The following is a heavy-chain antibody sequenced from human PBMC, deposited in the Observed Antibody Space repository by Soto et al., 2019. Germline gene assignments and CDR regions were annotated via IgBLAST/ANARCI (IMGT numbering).Heavy chain of an antibody. Sequence: ASVKVSGKASGYTFTSYAMHWVRQAPGQRLEWMGWINAGNGNTKYSQKFQGRVTITRDTSASTAYMELSSLRSEDTAVYYCARLYSSSTLRAHNWFDPWGQGTLVTVSS. CDR3: ARLYSSSTLRAHNWFDP. D-gene: IGHD6-13*01. J-gene: IGHJ5*02. CDR2: INAGNGNT. CDR1: GYTFTSYA. V-gene: IGHV1-3*01.